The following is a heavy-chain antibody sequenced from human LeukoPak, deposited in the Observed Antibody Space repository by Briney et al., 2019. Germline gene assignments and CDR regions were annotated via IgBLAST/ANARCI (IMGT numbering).Heavy chain of an antibody. J-gene: IGHJ6*02. CDR3: AKEKGIYCSSIDCSPGMDV. CDR1: GFTFSNYG. V-gene: IGHV3-30*18. CDR2: ISYDGSNK. D-gene: IGHD2-2*01. Sequence: GRSLRLSCAASGFTFSNYGMHWVRQAPGQGLEWVAVISYDGSNKYYADSVKGRFTFSRDNSKNTLYLQMSSLRAEDTAVYYCAKEKGIYCSSIDCSPGMDVWGQGTTVTVSS.